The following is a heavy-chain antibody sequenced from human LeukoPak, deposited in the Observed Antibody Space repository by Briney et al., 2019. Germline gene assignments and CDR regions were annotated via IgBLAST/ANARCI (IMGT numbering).Heavy chain of an antibody. CDR2: IIPIFGTA. D-gene: IGHD5-12*01. J-gene: IGHJ4*02. V-gene: IGHV1-69*05. CDR1: GGTFSSYA. CDR3: ARDGFEYYFDY. Sequence: SVKVSCKASGGTFSSYAISWVRQAPGQGLEWMGRIIPIFGTANYAQKFQGRATITTDESTSTAYMELSSLRSEDTAVYYCARDGFEYYFDYWGQGTLVTVSS.